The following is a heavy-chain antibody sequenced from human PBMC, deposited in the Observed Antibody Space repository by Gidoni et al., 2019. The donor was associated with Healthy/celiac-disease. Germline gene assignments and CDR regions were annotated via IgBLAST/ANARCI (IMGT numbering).Heavy chain of an antibody. D-gene: IGHD3-22*01. J-gene: IGHJ6*02. CDR2: IIPIFGTA. CDR1: GGTFSSYA. Sequence: QVQLVQSGAEVKKPGSSVKVSCTASGGTFSSYASSWVRQAPGQGLEWMGGIIPIFGTANYAQKFQGRVTITADESTSTAYMELSSLRSEDTAVYYCARNWDGTVVSPYGMDVWGQGTTVTVSS. V-gene: IGHV1-69*01. CDR3: ARNWDGTVVSPYGMDV.